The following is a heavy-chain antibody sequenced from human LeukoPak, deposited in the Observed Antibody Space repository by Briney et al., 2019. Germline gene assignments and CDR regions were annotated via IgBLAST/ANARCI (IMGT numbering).Heavy chain of an antibody. D-gene: IGHD3-9*01. J-gene: IGHJ4*02. CDR3: AKSTTLRYFTIPDY. Sequence: GGSLRLSCAASGFTFSSYAISWVRQAPGKGLEWVSAISGSGGSTYYADSVKGRFTISRDNSKNTLYLQMNSLRAEDTAVYYCAKSTTLRYFTIPDYWGQGTLVTVSS. CDR1: GFTFSSYA. V-gene: IGHV3-23*01. CDR2: ISGSGGST.